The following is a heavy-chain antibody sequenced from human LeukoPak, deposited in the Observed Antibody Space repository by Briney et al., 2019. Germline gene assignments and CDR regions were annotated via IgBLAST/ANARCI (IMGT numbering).Heavy chain of an antibody. V-gene: IGHV4-59*01. D-gene: IGHD4-23*01. J-gene: IGHJ5*02. CDR2: IYYSEST. Sequence: SETLSLTCTVSGGSISSYYWSWIRQPPGKGLEWIGYIYYSESTNYNPSLKSRVTISVDTSKNQFSLKLSSVTAADTAVYYCARDNYGGNFPNWFDPWGQGTLVTVSS. CDR3: ARDNYGGNFPNWFDP. CDR1: GGSISSYY.